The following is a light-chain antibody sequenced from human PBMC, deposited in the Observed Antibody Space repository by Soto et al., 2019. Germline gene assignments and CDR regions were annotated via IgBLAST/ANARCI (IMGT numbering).Light chain of an antibody. Sequence: EIVMTQSPATLSVSPGERATLSCRASQSVKSDLAWYQQKPGQAPRLLIYGASTRATGIPARFSGSGSGTEFTLTISSLQSEDFAIYYCQQYNQWPPRHTFGGGTKVEIK. V-gene: IGKV3-15*01. J-gene: IGKJ4*01. CDR1: QSVKSD. CDR3: QQYNQWPPRHT. CDR2: GAS.